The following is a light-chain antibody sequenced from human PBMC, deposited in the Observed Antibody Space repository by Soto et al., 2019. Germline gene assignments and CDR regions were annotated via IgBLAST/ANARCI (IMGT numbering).Light chain of an antibody. CDR2: EVS. CDR1: SSDVGGYNY. CDR3: SSYSGSSNWV. Sequence: QSAPTQPPSASGSPGQSVAISCTGTSSDVGGYNYVSWYQHHPGKAPKLMIYEVSRRPSGVSDRFSGSKSGNTASLTVSGLQAEDEADYYCSSYSGSSNWVFGGGTKLTVL. V-gene: IGLV2-8*01. J-gene: IGLJ3*02.